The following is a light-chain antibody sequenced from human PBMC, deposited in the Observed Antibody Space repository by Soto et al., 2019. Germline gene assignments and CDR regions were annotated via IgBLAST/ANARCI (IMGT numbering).Light chain of an antibody. CDR2: AAS. CDR3: QQSSTIPRT. CDR1: QHIATY. V-gene: IGKV1-39*01. J-gene: IGKJ1*01. Sequence: DIQMTQSPSALSASVGDRVTISCRSSQHIATYLNWYQHKPGKAPKLLVYAASTLQGGVPSRFSGSGSGTDFSLTISSLQPDDFATYYCQQSSTIPRTFGQGTKVDLK.